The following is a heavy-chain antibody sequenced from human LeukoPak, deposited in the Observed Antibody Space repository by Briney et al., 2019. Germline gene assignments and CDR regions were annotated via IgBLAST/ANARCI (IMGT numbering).Heavy chain of an antibody. CDR2: IKGDGSST. CDR3: AKDQSTSHYYFMDV. J-gene: IGHJ6*03. Sequence: PGGSLRLSCATSGFTFSTYWMHWVRQVPGKGLVWVARIKGDGSSTRYADSMKGRFTISRDNSKNTLYLHMNSLRAEDTAVYFSAKDQSTSHYYFMDVWGKGTTVTVSS. CDR1: GFTFSTYW. V-gene: IGHV3-74*01. D-gene: IGHD2-2*01.